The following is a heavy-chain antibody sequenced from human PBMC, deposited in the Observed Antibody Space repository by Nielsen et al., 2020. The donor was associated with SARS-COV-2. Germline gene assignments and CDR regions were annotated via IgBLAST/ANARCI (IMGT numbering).Heavy chain of an antibody. CDR2: ISYDGSNK. CDR3: AKGPYYYGSGSYRYYYGMDV. Sequence: GESLKISCAASGFTFSSYGMHWVRQAPGKGLEWVAVISYDGSNKYYADSVKGRFTISRDNSKNTLYLQMNSLRAEDTAVYYCAKGPYYYGSGSYRYYYGMDVWGQGTTVTVSS. D-gene: IGHD3-10*01. V-gene: IGHV3-30*18. J-gene: IGHJ6*02. CDR1: GFTFSSYG.